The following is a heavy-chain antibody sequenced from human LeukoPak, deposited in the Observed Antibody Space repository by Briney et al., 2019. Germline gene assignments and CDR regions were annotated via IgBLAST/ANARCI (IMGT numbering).Heavy chain of an antibody. V-gene: IGHV1-8*01. D-gene: IGHD2-2*01. CDR1: GYTFTSHD. CDR3: ARGEHCNSVSCYGGPTSPGYAFNV. Sequence: ASVKVSCKASGYTFTSHDINWVRQASGQGLGGMGGMNPNNGDTGYAQKFQGRVTMTRDTSISTAYMEVSSLGSEDTATYYCARGEHCNSVSCYGGPTSPGYAFNVWGKGTMVTVSS. CDR2: MNPNNGDT. J-gene: IGHJ3*01.